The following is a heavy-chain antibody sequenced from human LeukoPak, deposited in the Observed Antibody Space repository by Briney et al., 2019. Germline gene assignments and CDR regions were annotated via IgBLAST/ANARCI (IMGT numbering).Heavy chain of an antibody. CDR2: ISYDGSNI. J-gene: IGHJ4*02. CDR3: AKEINRYCSGGSCYPFDY. V-gene: IGHV3-30-3*01. Sequence: PGGSLRLSCAASGFTFSSYAMHWVRQAPGKGLEWVAVISYDGSNIYYADSVKGRFTISRDNSKNTLYLQMNSLRAEDTAVYYCAKEINRYCSGGSCYPFDYWGQGTLVTVSS. CDR1: GFTFSSYA. D-gene: IGHD2-15*01.